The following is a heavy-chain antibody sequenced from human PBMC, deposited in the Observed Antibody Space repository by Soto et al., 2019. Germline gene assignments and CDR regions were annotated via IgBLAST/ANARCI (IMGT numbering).Heavy chain of an antibody. D-gene: IGHD3-22*01. Sequence: QVQLQESGPGLVKPSETLSLTCTVSGGSVSSGSYYWSWIRQPPGKGLEWIGYIYYSGSTNYNPSLKSRVSISVDTSKNQFSLKLSSVTAADTAVYYCARDRDDGSGYYYYYYYYCMDVWGQGTTVTVSS. CDR3: ARDRDDGSGYYYYYYYYCMDV. J-gene: IGHJ6*02. CDR1: GGSVSSGSYY. CDR2: IYYSGST. V-gene: IGHV4-61*01.